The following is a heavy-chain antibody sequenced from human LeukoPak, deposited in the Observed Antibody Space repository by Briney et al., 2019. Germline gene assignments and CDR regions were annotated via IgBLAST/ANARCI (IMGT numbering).Heavy chain of an antibody. V-gene: IGHV3-7*03. Sequence: GGSLRLSCVASGFSFNNYRMTWVRQAPGKGLEWVANIKQDGSEKQYVDSVKGRFAISRDNAKKSLYLQINTLGAEDTAVYYCVRGPRIAATSYWGQGTLVTVSS. J-gene: IGHJ4*02. CDR3: VRGPRIAATSY. CDR1: GFSFNNYR. D-gene: IGHD6-25*01. CDR2: IKQDGSEK.